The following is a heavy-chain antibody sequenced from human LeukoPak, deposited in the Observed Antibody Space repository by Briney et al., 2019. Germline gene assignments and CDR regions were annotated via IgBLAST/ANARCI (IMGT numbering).Heavy chain of an antibody. D-gene: IGHD3-22*01. Sequence: GASVKVSCKTSGYTFTGFYVHWVRQAPGQGLEWMGRINPNSGDTNYLQKFQGRVTMTRDTSIRTVYMDLSRLGSDDTAMYYCARSYDSSGAVIGGYWGQGTLVTVSS. J-gene: IGHJ4*02. CDR2: INPNSGDT. V-gene: IGHV1-2*06. CDR3: ARSYDSSGAVIGGY. CDR1: GYTFTGFY.